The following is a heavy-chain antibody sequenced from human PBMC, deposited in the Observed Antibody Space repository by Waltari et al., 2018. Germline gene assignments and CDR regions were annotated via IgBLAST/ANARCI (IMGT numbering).Heavy chain of an antibody. CDR2: INPKSGGT. J-gene: IGHJ3*01. CDR1: GYTFIDYY. Sequence: QVKLVQSGAEVKKPGASVRVSCKASGYTFIDYYIHWVRQAPGQGPEWVGRINPKSGGTKYAQKFQGRVTITADTSTETAFMELSSLTSDDTAVYYCVTALGDRSSASRPFDVWGLGTLITVSS. V-gene: IGHV1-2*06. D-gene: IGHD3-10*01. CDR3: VTALGDRSSASRPFDV.